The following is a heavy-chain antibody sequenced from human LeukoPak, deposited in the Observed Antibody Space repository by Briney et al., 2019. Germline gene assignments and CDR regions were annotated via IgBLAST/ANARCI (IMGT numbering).Heavy chain of an antibody. CDR1: GYTFTGYY. CDR2: INPNSGGT. D-gene: IGHD6-13*01. Sequence: ASVKVSCKASGYTFTGYYMHWVRQAPGQGLEWMGWINPNSGGTNYAQKFQGWVTMTRDTSISTACMELSRLRSDDTAVYYCARSPRIAAASFDIWGQGTMVTVSS. CDR3: ARSPRIAAASFDI. V-gene: IGHV1-2*04. J-gene: IGHJ3*02.